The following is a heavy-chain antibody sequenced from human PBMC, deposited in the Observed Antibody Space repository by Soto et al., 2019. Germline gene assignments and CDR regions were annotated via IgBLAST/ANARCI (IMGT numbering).Heavy chain of an antibody. CDR1: GFTFRNAW. CDR3: TTGGLGT. V-gene: IGHV3-15*01. Sequence: EVQLVESGGGLVKPGGSLRLSCAASGFTFRNAWMSWVRQAPGKGLEWVGRIKSETNGGTTDYTAPVKGRFTISRDESRNTLYLQMNSLKTEDTAVYYCTTGGLGTWGQGTMVSVSS. J-gene: IGHJ3*01. CDR2: IKSETNGGTT. D-gene: IGHD1-1*01.